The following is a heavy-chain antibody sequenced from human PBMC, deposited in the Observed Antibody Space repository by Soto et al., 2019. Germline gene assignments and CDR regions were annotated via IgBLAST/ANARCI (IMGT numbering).Heavy chain of an antibody. CDR1: GCTFSSYA. CDR3: ARGGNQQVSNTFDI. D-gene: IGHD3-16*01. J-gene: IGHJ3*02. V-gene: IGHV1-69*13. Sequence: ASVKVSCKASGCTFSSYAISWVRQAPGQGLEWMGWIIPIFGTANYAQKFQGRVTITADDSTSTVYMELSSLRSEDTAVYYCARGGNQQVSNTFDIWGQGTMVTVSS. CDR2: IIPIFGTA.